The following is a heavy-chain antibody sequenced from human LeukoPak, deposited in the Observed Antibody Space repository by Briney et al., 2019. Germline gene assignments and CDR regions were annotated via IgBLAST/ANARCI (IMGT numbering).Heavy chain of an antibody. CDR1: GGSISSYY. V-gene: IGHV4-59*12. D-gene: IGHD3-10*01. CDR3: ARTTMVRGTYYMDV. J-gene: IGHJ6*03. Sequence: SETLSLTCTVSGGSISSYYWSWIRQPPGKGLEWVGYIYYGGSTDYNPSLMSRVTISVDTTKNQFSLKLSSVTAADTAVYYCARTTMVRGTYYMDVWGKGTTVTISS. CDR2: IYYGGST.